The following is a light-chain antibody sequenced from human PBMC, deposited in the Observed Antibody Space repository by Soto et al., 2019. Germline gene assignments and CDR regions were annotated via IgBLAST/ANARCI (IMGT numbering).Light chain of an antibody. Sequence: EIVLTQSPATLSLSPGERATLSCRASQSVSSYLAWYQQKPGQAPRLLIYDASNRATGIPARLSGSGSGTDFTLTISSLEPEDFAVYYCQQRSNWLTFGGGTKV. J-gene: IGKJ4*01. V-gene: IGKV3-11*01. CDR2: DAS. CDR1: QSVSSY. CDR3: QQRSNWLT.